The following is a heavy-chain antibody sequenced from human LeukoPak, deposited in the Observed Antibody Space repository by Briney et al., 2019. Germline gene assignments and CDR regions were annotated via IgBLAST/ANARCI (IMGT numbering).Heavy chain of an antibody. J-gene: IGHJ4*02. CDR1: GFTFSDYY. D-gene: IGHD2-15*01. CDR3: ARDRPSKLLPRGIDY. V-gene: IGHV3-11*04. Sequence: GGSLRLPCAASGFTFSDYYMSWIRQAPGKGLEWVSYISSSGSTIYYADSVKGRFTISRDNAKNSLYLQMNSLRAEDTAVYYCARDRPSKLLPRGIDYWGQGTLVTVSS. CDR2: ISSSGSTI.